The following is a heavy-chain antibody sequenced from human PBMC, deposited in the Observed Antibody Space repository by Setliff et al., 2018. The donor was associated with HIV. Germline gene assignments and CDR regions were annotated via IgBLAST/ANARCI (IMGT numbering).Heavy chain of an antibody. CDR3: ATGSLPSGYTYVIFDY. CDR2: ISSSGSTI. Sequence: PGGSLRLSCGGSGFTFSDYYMSWIRQAPGAGLEWVSFISSSGSTIFYADSVKCRFTISRDNAKNSLSLQMNSLRAEDTAVYYCATGSLPSGYTYVIFDYWGQGTLVTVSS. CDR1: GFTFSDYY. J-gene: IGHJ4*02. D-gene: IGHD5-18*01. V-gene: IGHV3-11*04.